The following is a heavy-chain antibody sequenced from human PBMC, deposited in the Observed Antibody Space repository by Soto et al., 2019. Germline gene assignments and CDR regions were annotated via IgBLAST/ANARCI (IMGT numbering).Heavy chain of an antibody. CDR3: ARQRITMVRGVKFDYYYGMDV. J-gene: IGHJ6*02. Sequence: PSETLSLTCAVYGGSFSGYYWSWIRQPPGKGLEWIGEINHSGSTNYNPSLKSRVTISVDTSKNQFSLKLSSVTAADTAVYYCARQRITMVRGVKFDYYYGMDVWGQGITVSVSS. CDR1: GGSFSGYY. D-gene: IGHD3-10*01. V-gene: IGHV4-34*01. CDR2: INHSGST.